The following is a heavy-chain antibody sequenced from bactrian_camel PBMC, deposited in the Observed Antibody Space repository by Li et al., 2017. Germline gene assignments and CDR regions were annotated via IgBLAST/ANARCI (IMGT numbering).Heavy chain of an antibody. V-gene: IGHV3S53*01. CDR2: HRVGDT. CDR3: AADRSHGSCVDMMGGNRRGDSGY. CDR1: GYSYNTNY. J-gene: IGHJ6*01. D-gene: IGHD1*01. Sequence: HVQLVESGGGSVHAGGSLRLSCATSGYSYNTNYMAWFRQAPGKEREGVAAHRVGDTYYADSVKGRFTISQDNDQSTLYLQMGKLKPEDTAMYYCAADRSHGSCVDMMGGNRRGDSGYWGQGTQVTVS.